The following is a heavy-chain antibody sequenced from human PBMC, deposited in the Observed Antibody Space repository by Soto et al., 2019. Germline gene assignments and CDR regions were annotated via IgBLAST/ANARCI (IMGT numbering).Heavy chain of an antibody. CDR3: AKGGSSSARYFDY. J-gene: IGHJ4*02. Sequence: DSGGGVVPPGRSLRLSCAASGFTLSGYGMHWVRQAPGKGLEWVAVISYDGRNQYYADSVKGRFTVSRDNSKSTLYLQMDSLGVEDSAVYYCAKGGSSSARYFDYWGQGTLVTVSS. CDR2: ISYDGRNQ. CDR1: GFTLSGYG. V-gene: IGHV3-30*18. D-gene: IGHD6-6*01.